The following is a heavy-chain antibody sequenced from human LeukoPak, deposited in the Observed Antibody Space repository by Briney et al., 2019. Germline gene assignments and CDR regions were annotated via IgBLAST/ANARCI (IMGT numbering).Heavy chain of an antibody. V-gene: IGHV1-69*06. Sequence: SVKVSCKASGGTFSSYAISWVRQAPGRGLEWMGGIIPIFGTANYAQKFQGRVTITADKSTSTAYMELRSLRSDDTAVYYCARHRSRMVRGGDWFDPWGQGTLVTVSS. CDR1: GGTFSSYA. J-gene: IGHJ5*02. D-gene: IGHD3-10*01. CDR2: IIPIFGTA. CDR3: ARHRSRMVRGGDWFDP.